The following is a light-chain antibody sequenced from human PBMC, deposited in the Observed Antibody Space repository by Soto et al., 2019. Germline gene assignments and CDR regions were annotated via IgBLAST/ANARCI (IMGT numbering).Light chain of an antibody. CDR1: QSVSSY. V-gene: IGKV3-11*01. J-gene: IGKJ1*01. Sequence: EIVLTQSPATLSLSPGERATLSCRASQSVSSYLAWYQQKPGQAPGLLVYDASNRATGIPARFSGSGSGTDFTLTISSLEPGDFAVYYCQQRSNWPVTFGQGTKVEIK. CDR2: DAS. CDR3: QQRSNWPVT.